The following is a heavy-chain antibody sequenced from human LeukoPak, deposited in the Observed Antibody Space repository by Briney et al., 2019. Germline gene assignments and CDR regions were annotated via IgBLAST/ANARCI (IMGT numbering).Heavy chain of an antibody. D-gene: IGHD6-19*01. Sequence: GGSLRLSCAASGFTFSDYYMNWIRQARGKALEWLSYIGGSGSSIYYADSVKGRFTISRDNAKNSLFLQMNSLRAEDTGVYYCARDPDISGRDYWGQGTLVTVSS. CDR2: IGGSGSSI. J-gene: IGHJ4*02. CDR1: GFTFSDYY. CDR3: ARDPDISGRDY. V-gene: IGHV3-11*04.